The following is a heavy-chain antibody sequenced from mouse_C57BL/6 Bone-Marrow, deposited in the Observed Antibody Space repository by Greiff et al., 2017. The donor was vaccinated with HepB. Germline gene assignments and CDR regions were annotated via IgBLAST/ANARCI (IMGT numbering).Heavy chain of an antibody. CDR1: GFTFSDYG. D-gene: IGHD2-3*01. V-gene: IGHV5-17*01. Sequence: EVMLVESGGGLVKPGGSLKLSCAASGFTFSDYGMHWVRQAPEKGLEWVAYISSGSSTIYYADTVKGLFTISRDNAKNTLFLQMTSLRSEDTAMYYCARSYDGYYGFAYWGQGTLVTVSA. J-gene: IGHJ3*01. CDR2: ISSGSSTI. CDR3: ARSYDGYYGFAY.